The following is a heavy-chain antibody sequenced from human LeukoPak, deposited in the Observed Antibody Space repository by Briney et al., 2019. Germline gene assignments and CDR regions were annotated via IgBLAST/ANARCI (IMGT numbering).Heavy chain of an antibody. CDR3: ARDDSGANDY. D-gene: IGHD4-17*01. V-gene: IGHV3-74*01. CDR2: IDSDGSST. Sequence: GGSLRLSCAASGFSFSSYWMHWVRQAPGKGLVWVSRIDSDGSSTLYADSVKGRFTISRDNAKNTVYLQMNSLRAEDTAVYYCARDDSGANDYWGQGTLVTVSS. CDR1: GFSFSSYW. J-gene: IGHJ4*02.